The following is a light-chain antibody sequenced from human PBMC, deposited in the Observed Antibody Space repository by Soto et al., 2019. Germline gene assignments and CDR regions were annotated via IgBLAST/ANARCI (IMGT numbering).Light chain of an antibody. J-gene: IGLJ2*01. CDR2: STN. CDR3: AAWDDSLRGRV. Sequence: QPVLTQPPSASGTPGQRVTISCSGSSSNVGSSYVYWYQQLPGTAPKLLIYSTNQRPSGVPDRFSGSKSGTSASLAISGLRSEDEADYYCAAWDDSLRGRVFGGGTKLTVL. V-gene: IGLV1-47*02. CDR1: SSNVGSSY.